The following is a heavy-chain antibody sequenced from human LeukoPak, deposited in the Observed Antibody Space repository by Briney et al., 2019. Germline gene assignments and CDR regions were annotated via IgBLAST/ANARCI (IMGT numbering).Heavy chain of an antibody. V-gene: IGHV1-18*01. CDR2: ISAYNGNT. J-gene: IGHJ4*02. Sequence: ASVXXSCKASGYAFTNYGINWVRQAPGQGLEWMGWISAYNGNTKYAQRVQGRVTLTTDTSTSTAYMELRSLRFDDTAVYYCARETGYSSGWYDDYWGQGTLVTVSS. CDR3: ARETGYSSGWYDDY. CDR1: GYAFTNYG. D-gene: IGHD6-13*01.